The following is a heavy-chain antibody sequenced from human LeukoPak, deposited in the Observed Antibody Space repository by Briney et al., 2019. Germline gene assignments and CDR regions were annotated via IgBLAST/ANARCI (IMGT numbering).Heavy chain of an antibody. D-gene: IGHD4-17*01. Sequence: GGSLRLSCAASGFTFSSYAMHWVRQAPGKGLEWVAVISYDGSNKYYADSVKGRFTISRDNSKNTLYLQMNSLRAEDTAVYYCARETERDGDYPDYWGQGTLVTVSS. V-gene: IGHV3-30-3*01. CDR1: GFTFSSYA. CDR3: ARETERDGDYPDY. J-gene: IGHJ4*02. CDR2: ISYDGSNK.